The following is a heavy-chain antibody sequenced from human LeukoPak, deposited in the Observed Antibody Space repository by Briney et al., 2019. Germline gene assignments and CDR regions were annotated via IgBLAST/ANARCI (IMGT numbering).Heavy chain of an antibody. J-gene: IGHJ6*03. CDR3: ARGAAYCSSTSCYTPDYYYYMDV. D-gene: IGHD2-2*02. CDR2: INPSGGST. CDR1: GYTFTSYY. V-gene: IGHV1-46*01. Sequence: ASVKVSCKASGYTFTSYYMHWVRQAPGQGLEWMGIINPSGGSTSYAQKFWGRVTMARDMSTSTVYMELSSLRSEDTAVYYCARGAAYCSSTSCYTPDYYYYMDVWGKGTTVTVSS.